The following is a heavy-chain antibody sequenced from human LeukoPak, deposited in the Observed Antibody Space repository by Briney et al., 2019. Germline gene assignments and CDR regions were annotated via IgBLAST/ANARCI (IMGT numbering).Heavy chain of an antibody. CDR3: ARGQEGFDY. J-gene: IGHJ4*02. CDR1: GYTFTSNY. CDR2: IYPRDGST. V-gene: IGHV1-46*01. Sequence: GASVKVSYKASGYTFTSNYIHWVRQAPGQGLEWMGMIYPRDGSTSYAQKFQGRVTVTRDTSTSTVHMELSGLRSEDTAVYYCARGQEGFDYWGQGTLVTVSS.